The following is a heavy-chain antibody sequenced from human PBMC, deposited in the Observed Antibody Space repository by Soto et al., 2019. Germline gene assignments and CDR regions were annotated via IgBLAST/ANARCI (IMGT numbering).Heavy chain of an antibody. J-gene: IGHJ4*02. CDR1: GDAISTFY. Sequence: PAEALSVTCTVSGDAISTFYWGWMRQSPGKELEWIGYVYYTGSTNYNPSLKSRVTISVDRSKNQFSLKLTSANAADTAAYYCARGRTVRNYADDSSDYFYFFDYWGQGTQVTVSS. CDR3: ARGRTVRNYADDSSDYFYFFDY. CDR2: VYYTGST. D-gene: IGHD3-22*01. V-gene: IGHV4-59*01.